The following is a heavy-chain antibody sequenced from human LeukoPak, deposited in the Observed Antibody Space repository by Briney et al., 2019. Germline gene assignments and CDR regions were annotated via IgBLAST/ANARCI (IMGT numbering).Heavy chain of an antibody. D-gene: IGHD2-2*01. CDR2: IIPIFGTA. Sequence: SVKVSCKASGGTFISYAISWVRQAPGQGLEWMGGIIPIFGTANYAQKFQGRVTITADESTSTAYMELSSLRSEDTAVYYCARDCSNTSCHFEAVYHYYGMDVWGQGTTVTVSS. CDR3: ARDCSNTSCHFEAVYHYYGMDV. V-gene: IGHV1-69*13. J-gene: IGHJ6*02. CDR1: GGTFISYA.